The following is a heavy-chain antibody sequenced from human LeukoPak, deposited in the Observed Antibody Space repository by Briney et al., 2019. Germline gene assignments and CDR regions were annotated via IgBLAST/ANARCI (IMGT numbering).Heavy chain of an antibody. Sequence: GGSLRLSCAASGFTFSSYAMSWVRQAPGKGLEWVSAISGSGGSTYYADSVKGRFTISRDNSKNTLYLQMNSLRAEHTAVYYCAKPYYYDSSGYYEYYFDYWGQGTLVTVSS. J-gene: IGHJ4*02. CDR1: GFTFSSYA. D-gene: IGHD3-22*01. CDR3: AKPYYYDSSGYYEYYFDY. CDR2: ISGSGGST. V-gene: IGHV3-23*01.